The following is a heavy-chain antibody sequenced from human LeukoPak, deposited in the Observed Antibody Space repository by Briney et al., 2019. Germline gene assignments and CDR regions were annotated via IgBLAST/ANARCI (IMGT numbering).Heavy chain of an antibody. CDR3: AKDLEPDDILTGCGAFDY. CDR1: GFTFSDYY. Sequence: GGSLRLSCAVSGFTFSDYYMSWIRQAPGKGLEWVAYISSGGSTISHADSVKGRFTISRDNSKNTLYLQMNSLRAEDTAVYYCAKDLEPDDILTGCGAFDYWGQGTLVTVSS. J-gene: IGHJ4*02. V-gene: IGHV3-11*01. D-gene: IGHD3-9*01. CDR2: ISSGGSTI.